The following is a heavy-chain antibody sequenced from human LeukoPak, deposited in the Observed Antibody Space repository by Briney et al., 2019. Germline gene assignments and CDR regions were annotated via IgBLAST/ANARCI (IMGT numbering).Heavy chain of an antibody. CDR1: GFTFDDYG. CDR3: ARGGGYNHFDY. D-gene: IGHD5-24*01. J-gene: IGHJ4*02. V-gene: IGHV3-20*04. CDR2: INWNGGST. Sequence: GGSLRLSCAASGFTFDDYGMSWVRQAPGKELEWVSGINWNGGSTGYADSVKGRFTISRDNAKNSLYLQMNSLRAEDTALYYCARGGGYNHFDYWGQGTLVTVSS.